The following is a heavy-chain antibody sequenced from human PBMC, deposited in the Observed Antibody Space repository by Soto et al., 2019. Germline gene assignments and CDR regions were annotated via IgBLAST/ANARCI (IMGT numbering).Heavy chain of an antibody. CDR1: GFTFSDHY. V-gene: IGHV3-72*01. CDR2: IRNKVNSYTT. Sequence: EVQLVESGGGLVQPGGSLRLSCAASGFTFSDHYMDWVRQGPGEGLEWVGRIRNKVNSYTTEYAASVKGSFTISRDDSKNSLYLQMNSLRTEDTAVYYCTRVRSSSWGLDAFDIWGQGTMVTVSS. J-gene: IGHJ3*02. CDR3: TRVRSSSWGLDAFDI. D-gene: IGHD6-13*01.